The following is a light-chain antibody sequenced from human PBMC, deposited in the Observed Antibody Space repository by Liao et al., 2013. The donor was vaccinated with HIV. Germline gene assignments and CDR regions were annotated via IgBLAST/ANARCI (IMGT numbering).Light chain of an antibody. Sequence: SSELTQPPSVSVSPGQTASITCSGDKLENSYASWYQQKPSQPPVLVIYQDTKRPSGIPERLSGSNSGNTATLTISRVEAGDEADYYCQVWDSSSDRVVFGGGTKLTVL. V-gene: IGLV3-1*01. CDR2: QDT. CDR1: KLENSY. J-gene: IGLJ2*01. CDR3: QVWDSSSDRVV.